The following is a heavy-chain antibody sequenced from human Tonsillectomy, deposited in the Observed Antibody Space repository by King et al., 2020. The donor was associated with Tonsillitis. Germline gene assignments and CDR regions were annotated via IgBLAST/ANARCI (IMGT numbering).Heavy chain of an antibody. Sequence: VQLVESGGGVVQPGRSLRLSCAASGFTFTTYGMHWVRQAPGKGLEWVTIIWYDGKDKNYADSVKGRFTISRDNSKNTGSLQMDSLKDEDTAVYYCVRGPGSSVHKSAFDFWGQGKMVTVSS. CDR2: IWYDGKDK. CDR3: VRGPGSSVHKSAFDF. V-gene: IGHV3-33*01. CDR1: GFTFTTYG. J-gene: IGHJ3*01. D-gene: IGHD1-26*01.